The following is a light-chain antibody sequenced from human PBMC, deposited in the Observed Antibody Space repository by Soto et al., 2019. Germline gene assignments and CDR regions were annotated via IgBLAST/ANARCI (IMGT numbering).Light chain of an antibody. CDR1: QSVDSN. CDR3: QQYNNWPALT. V-gene: IGKV3D-15*01. Sequence: EIVMTQSPATLSVSPGDGATLSCRASQSVDSNLAWYQQKPGQTPRLLIYGASTRPTGIPARFSGSGSGTEFTLTIISLQSEDSAVYYCQQYNNWPALTFGGGTKVEIK. CDR2: GAS. J-gene: IGKJ4*01.